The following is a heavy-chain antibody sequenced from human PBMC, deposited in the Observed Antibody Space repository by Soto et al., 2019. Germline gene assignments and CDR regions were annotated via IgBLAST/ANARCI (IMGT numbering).Heavy chain of an antibody. D-gene: IGHD6-6*01. CDR2: ISYDGSNK. V-gene: IGHV3-30-3*01. CDR3: ARDYPASWCRGAPRPCRGDYGMDV. J-gene: IGHJ6*02. Sequence: PGGSLRLSCAASGFTFSSYAMHWVRQAPGKGLEWVAVISYDGSNKYYADSVKGRFTISRDNSKNTLYLQMNSLRAEDTAVYYCARDYPASWCRGAPRPCRGDYGMDVWGQGTTVTVSS. CDR1: GFTFSSYA.